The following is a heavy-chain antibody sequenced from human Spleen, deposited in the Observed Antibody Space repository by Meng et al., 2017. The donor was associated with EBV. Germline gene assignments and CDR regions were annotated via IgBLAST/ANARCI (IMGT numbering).Heavy chain of an antibody. CDR2: VHYTGST. CDR1: GDSISSFYY. V-gene: IGHV4-39*01. CDR3: ARPFPSWQSPRLDPFGA. D-gene: IGHD6-19*01. Sequence: QLKLRESGPGLVKPSXXLPASSXASGDSISSFYYWGWIRQPPGRGLEWIGSVHYTGSTYYSPSLKSRVTVSVDTSKNQFSLRLTSVTAADTAVYYCARPFPSWQSPRLDPFGAWGQGTLVTVSS. J-gene: IGHJ5*02.